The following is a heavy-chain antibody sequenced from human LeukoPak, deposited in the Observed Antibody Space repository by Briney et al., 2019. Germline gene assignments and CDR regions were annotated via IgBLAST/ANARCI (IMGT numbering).Heavy chain of an antibody. V-gene: IGHV3-7*03. J-gene: IGHJ4*02. D-gene: IGHD6-19*01. CDR1: GFTFSSYW. CDR3: AKDRRWDLAGLFLTY. Sequence: GGSLRLSCAASGFTFSSYWMSWVRQAPGKGLEWVANIKQDGSEKYYVDSVKGRFTISRDNAKNSLYLQMNSLRAEDTALYYCAKDRRWDLAGLFLTYWGQGTLVTVSS. CDR2: IKQDGSEK.